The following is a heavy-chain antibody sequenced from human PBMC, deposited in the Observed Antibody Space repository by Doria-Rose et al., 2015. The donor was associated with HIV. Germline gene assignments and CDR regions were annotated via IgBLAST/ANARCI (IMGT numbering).Heavy chain of an antibody. CDR2: IFSDDER. CDR1: GVSLSSPGMG. Sequence: SGPVLVKPTETLTLTCTVSGVSLSSPGMGVSWIRQPPGKALEWLASIFSDDERSYIPSLKSRLTISRGTAKSQVVLTMTDMDPVDTATYYCARIKSSRWYHKYYFDFWGQGALVIVSA. V-gene: IGHV2-26*01. D-gene: IGHD6-13*01. CDR3: ARIKSSRWYHKYYFDF. J-gene: IGHJ4*02.